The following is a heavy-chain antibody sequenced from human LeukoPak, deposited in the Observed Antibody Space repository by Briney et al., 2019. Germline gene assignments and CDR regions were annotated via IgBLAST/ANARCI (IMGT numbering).Heavy chain of an antibody. CDR3: ARGEMATIARRPRQPYDY. D-gene: IGHD5-24*01. J-gene: IGHJ4*02. CDR2: IYSGGST. Sequence: GGSLRLSCAASGFTVSRSYMSWVRQAPGKGLEWVSIIYSGGSTYYADSVKGRFTISRDNSKNTLYLQMNSLRAEDTAVYYCARGEMATIARRPRQPYDYWGQGTLVTVSS. CDR1: GFTVSRSY. V-gene: IGHV3-66*01.